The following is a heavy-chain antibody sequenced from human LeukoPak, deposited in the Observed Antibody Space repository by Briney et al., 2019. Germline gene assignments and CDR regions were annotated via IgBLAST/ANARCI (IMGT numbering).Heavy chain of an antibody. Sequence: ASVKVSCKASGYTFSSYHIHWVRQAPGQGLEWMGWISAYNGNTNYAQKLQGRVTMTTDTSTSTAYMELRSLRSDDTAVYYCARMRGPNYHANWNLADYWGQGTLVTVSS. CDR2: ISAYNGNT. J-gene: IGHJ4*02. CDR1: GYTFSSYH. D-gene: IGHD1-1*01. V-gene: IGHV1-18*04. CDR3: ARMRGPNYHANWNLADY.